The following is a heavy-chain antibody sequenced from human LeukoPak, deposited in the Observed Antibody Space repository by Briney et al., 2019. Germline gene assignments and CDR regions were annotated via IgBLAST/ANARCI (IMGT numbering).Heavy chain of an antibody. CDR3: ARGVGGYYFDY. V-gene: IGHV4-34*01. CDR1: GGSFSGYY. Sequence: SETLSLTRAVYGGSFSGYYWSWIRQPPGKGLEWIGEINHSGSTNYNPSLKSRVTISVDTSKNQFSLKLSSVTAADAAVYYCARGVGGYYFDYWGQGTLVTVSS. CDR2: INHSGST. J-gene: IGHJ4*02.